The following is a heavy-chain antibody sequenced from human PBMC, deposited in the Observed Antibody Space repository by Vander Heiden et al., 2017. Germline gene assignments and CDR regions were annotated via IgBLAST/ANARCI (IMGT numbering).Heavy chain of an antibody. CDR2: ISYDGSNK. J-gene: IGHJ2*01. Sequence: QVQLVESGGGVVQPGRSLRLSCAASGFTFSSYGMHWVRQAPGKGLEWVAVISYDGSNKYYADSVKGRFTISRDNSKNTLYLQMNSLRAEDTAVYYCAKGFGWYFDLWGRGTLVTVSS. CDR1: GFTFSSYG. CDR3: AKGFGWYFDL. D-gene: IGHD3-10*01. V-gene: IGHV3-30*18.